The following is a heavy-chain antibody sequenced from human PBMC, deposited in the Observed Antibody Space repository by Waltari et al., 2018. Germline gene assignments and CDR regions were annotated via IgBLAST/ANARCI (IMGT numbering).Heavy chain of an antibody. CDR3: AKSIAGTTNYFDS. CDR2: ISGGGGST. J-gene: IGHJ4*02. V-gene: IGHV3-23*01. CDR1: GFSFSGYT. Sequence: EVQLLESGGGLVQPGGSLRLSCAASGFSFSGYTMTWVRRAPGKGLDWVSVISGGGGSTYYADSVKGRVTISRDNSKKTLFLQMSSLRAEDTAVYYCAKSIAGTTNYFDSWGQGTLVTVSS. D-gene: IGHD1-26*01.